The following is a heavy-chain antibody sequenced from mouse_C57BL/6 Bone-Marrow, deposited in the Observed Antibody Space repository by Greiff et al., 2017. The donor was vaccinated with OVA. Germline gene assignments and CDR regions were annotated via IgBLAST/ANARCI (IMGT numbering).Heavy chain of an antibody. CDR2: ISYDGSN. V-gene: IGHV3-6*01. CDR3: ARGGDGYDLFAY. D-gene: IGHD2-2*01. CDR1: GYSITSGYY. J-gene: IGHJ3*01. Sequence: EVKLLESGPGLVQPSQSLSLTCSVTGYSITSGYYWNWIRQFPGNKLEWMGYISYDGSNNYNPSLKNRISITRDTSKNQFFLKLNSVTTEDTATYYCARGGDGYDLFAYWGQGTLVTVSA.